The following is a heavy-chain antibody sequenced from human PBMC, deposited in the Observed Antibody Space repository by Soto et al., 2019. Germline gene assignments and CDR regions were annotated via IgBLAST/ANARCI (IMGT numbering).Heavy chain of an antibody. Sequence: PSETLSLTCTVSGGSISSGGYYWSWIRQHPGKGLEWIGYIYYSGSTYYNPSLKSRVTISVDTSKNQFSLKLSSVTAADTAVYYCARDRMDISGDSSSSAIDSWGQENLLTISS. CDR3: ARDRMDISGDSSSSAIDS. J-gene: IGHJ4*02. CDR1: GGSISSGGYY. CDR2: IYYSGST. D-gene: IGHD3-22*01. V-gene: IGHV4-31*03.